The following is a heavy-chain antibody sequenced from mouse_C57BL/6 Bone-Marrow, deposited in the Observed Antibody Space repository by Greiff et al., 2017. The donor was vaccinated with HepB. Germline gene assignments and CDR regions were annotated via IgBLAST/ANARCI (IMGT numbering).Heavy chain of an antibody. CDR3: ARAWLLPFDY. D-gene: IGHD2-3*01. Sequence: EVQRVESGPGLVKPSQSLSLTCSVTGYSITSGYYWNWIRQFPGNKLEWMGYISYDGSNNYNPSLKNRISITRDTSKNQFFLKLNSVTTEDTATYYCARAWLLPFDYWGQGTTLTVSS. J-gene: IGHJ2*01. CDR1: GYSITSGYY. V-gene: IGHV3-6*01. CDR2: ISYDGSN.